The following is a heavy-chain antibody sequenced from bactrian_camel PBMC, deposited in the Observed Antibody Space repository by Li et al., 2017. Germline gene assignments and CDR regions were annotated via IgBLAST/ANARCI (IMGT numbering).Heavy chain of an antibody. CDR1: GSIYGDAC. CDR2: IDSDGIA. D-gene: IGHD6*01. V-gene: IGHV3S53*01. J-gene: IGHJ4*01. CDR3: AARVCYYGTSIVFSSSSYTY. Sequence: HVQLVESGGGSVQAGGSLRLSCGASGSIYGDACVGWLRQAPGKEREGVAAIDSDGIASYADSVKGRFTVSKDNTKDTVYLQMNSLKPDDTGMYYCAARVCYYGTSIVFSSSSYTYWGQGTQVTVSS.